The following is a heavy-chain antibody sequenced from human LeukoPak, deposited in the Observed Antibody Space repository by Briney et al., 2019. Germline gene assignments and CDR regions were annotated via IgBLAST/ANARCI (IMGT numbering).Heavy chain of an antibody. V-gene: IGHV4-61*01. J-gene: IGHJ4*02. CDR1: SGSVSSGSYY. Sequence: SETLSLTCTVSSGSVSSGSYYWNWIRQPPGKGLEWIGYISYTGSTSYNPSLKSRVTISVDTSKNQFSLKLSSVTAADTAVYYCARASGYNWYFDYWGQGTLVTVSS. D-gene: IGHD5-24*01. CDR3: ARASGYNWYFDY. CDR2: ISYTGST.